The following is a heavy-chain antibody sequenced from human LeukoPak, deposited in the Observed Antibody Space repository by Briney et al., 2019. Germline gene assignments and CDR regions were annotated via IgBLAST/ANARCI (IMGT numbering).Heavy chain of an antibody. CDR2: TYYRSKWYN. Sequence: SQTLSLTCAVSGDSVSSNSAAWNWIRQSPSRGLEWLGRTYYRSKWYNDYAVSVKSRITINPDTSKNQFSLRLSSVTAADTAVYYCARQENRYHLLTGYYPGSVDYWGQGTLVTVSS. J-gene: IGHJ4*02. CDR3: ARQENRYHLLTGYYPGSVDY. V-gene: IGHV6-1*01. D-gene: IGHD3-9*01. CDR1: GDSVSSNSAA.